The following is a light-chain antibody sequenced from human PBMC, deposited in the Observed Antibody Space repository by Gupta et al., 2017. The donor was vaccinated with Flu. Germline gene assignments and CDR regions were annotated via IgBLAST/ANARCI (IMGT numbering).Light chain of an antibody. CDR2: CAS. CDR3: QQYNNWPPWT. CDR1: QSVSSN. Sequence: EIVMTQSPATLSVSPGERATISCRASQSVSSNLAWYQQKPGQAPRLLIYCASTRATGIPAMFSGSGSGTEFTLTISSLQSEDFAVYYCQQYNNWPPWTFGQGTKVEIK. V-gene: IGKV3-15*01. J-gene: IGKJ1*01.